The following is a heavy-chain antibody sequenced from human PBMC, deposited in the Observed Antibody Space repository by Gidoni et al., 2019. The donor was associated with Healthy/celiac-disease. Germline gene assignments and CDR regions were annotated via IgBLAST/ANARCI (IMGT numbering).Heavy chain of an antibody. CDR3: ARGYYDYVWGSYRYTGVVDY. Sequence: EVQLVESGGGLVQPGGSLRLSCAASGFTFSSYEMNWVRQAPGKGLEWVSYISSSGSTIYYADSVKGRFTISRDNAKNSLYLQMNSLRAEDTAVYYCARGYYDYVWGSYRYTGVVDYWGQGTLVTVSS. J-gene: IGHJ4*02. D-gene: IGHD3-16*02. CDR1: GFTFSSYE. CDR2: ISSSGSTI. V-gene: IGHV3-48*03.